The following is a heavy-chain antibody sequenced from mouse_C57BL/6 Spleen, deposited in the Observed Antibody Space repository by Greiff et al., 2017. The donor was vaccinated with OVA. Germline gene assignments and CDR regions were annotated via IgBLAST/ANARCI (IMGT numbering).Heavy chain of an antibody. CDR2: ISSGGSYT. CDR3: ARHGAYYSNSDAMDY. CDR1: GFTFSSYG. D-gene: IGHD2-5*01. V-gene: IGHV5-6*01. Sequence: EVKVVESGGDLVKPGGSLKLSCAASGFTFSSYGMSWVRQTPDKRLEWVATISSGGSYTYYPDSVKGRFTISRDNAKNTLYLQRSSLKSEDTAMYYCARHGAYYSNSDAMDYWGQGTSVTVSS. J-gene: IGHJ4*01.